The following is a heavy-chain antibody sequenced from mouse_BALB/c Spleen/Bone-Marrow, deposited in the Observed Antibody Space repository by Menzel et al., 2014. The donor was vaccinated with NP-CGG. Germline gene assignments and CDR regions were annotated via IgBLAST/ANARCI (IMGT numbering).Heavy chain of an antibody. D-gene: IGHD1-1*01. Sequence: VKVVESGPGLVAPSQSLSITCTVSGFSLSRYSVHWVRQPPGKGLEWLGMIWGGGSTDYNSALKSRLSISKDNSKSQVFLKMNSLQTDDTAMYYCARNEDSNYYGSSLYYFDYLGQGTTLTVSS. J-gene: IGHJ2*01. V-gene: IGHV2-6-4*01. CDR1: GFSLSRYS. CDR2: IWGGGST. CDR3: ARNEDSNYYGSSLYYFDY.